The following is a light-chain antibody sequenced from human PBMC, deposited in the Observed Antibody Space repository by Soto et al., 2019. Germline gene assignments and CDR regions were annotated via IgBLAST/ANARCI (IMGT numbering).Light chain of an antibody. CDR2: GAS. J-gene: IGKJ3*01. CDR1: QSFSSNN. Sequence: EIVLTQSPGTLSLSPGERATLSCRASQSFSSNNLSWYQQKPGQAPRLIIYGASRRATGIPDRFSGSGSGTDFTLTINRLEPEDFAVYYCQQYGSSPSSFGPGTKVDFK. CDR3: QQYGSSPSS. V-gene: IGKV3-20*01.